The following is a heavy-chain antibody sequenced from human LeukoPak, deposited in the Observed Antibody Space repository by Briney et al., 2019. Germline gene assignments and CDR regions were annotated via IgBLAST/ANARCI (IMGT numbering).Heavy chain of an antibody. CDR2: IYSSGNT. V-gene: IGHV4-59*08. CDR1: GASISSYY. D-gene: IGHD6-19*01. Sequence: SETLSLTCAVSGASISSYYWSWIRQPPGMGLEYIGYIYSSGNTNYNPSLKSRVTISVDTSKNQFSLKLTSVTAADTAVYYCATVTALTGTYYMDVWGKGTTVTVSS. CDR3: ATVTALTGTYYMDV. J-gene: IGHJ6*03.